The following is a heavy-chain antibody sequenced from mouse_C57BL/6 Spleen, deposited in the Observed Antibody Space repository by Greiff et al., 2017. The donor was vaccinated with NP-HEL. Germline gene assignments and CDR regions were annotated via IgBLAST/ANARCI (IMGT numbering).Heavy chain of an antibody. D-gene: IGHD1-1*01. Sequence: VQLQQSDAELVKPGASVKISCKVSGYTFTDHTIHWMKQRPEQGLEWIGYIYPRDGSTKYNEKFKGKATLTADKSSSTAYMQLNSLTSEDSAVYFCARESYYYGSSPHAMDYWGQGTSVTVSS. V-gene: IGHV1-78*01. CDR2: IYPRDGST. CDR3: ARESYYYGSSPHAMDY. J-gene: IGHJ4*01. CDR1: GYTFTDHT.